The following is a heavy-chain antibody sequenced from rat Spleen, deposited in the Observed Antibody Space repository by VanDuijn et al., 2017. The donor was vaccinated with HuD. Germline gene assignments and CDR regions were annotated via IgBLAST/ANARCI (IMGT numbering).Heavy chain of an antibody. D-gene: IGHD1-2*01. CDR3: ARAGITIAPITGPFAY. J-gene: IGHJ3*01. V-gene: IGHV4-2*01. CDR1: GFNFNDYW. Sequence: EVKLVESGGGLVQPGRSLKLSCAASGFNFNDYWMAWVRQAPGEGLEWIGEINKVSSKINYTPSLKDKFTISRDNAQNTLYLQMSKLGSEDTDIYYCARAGITIAPITGPFAYWGQGTLVTVSS. CDR2: INKVSSKI.